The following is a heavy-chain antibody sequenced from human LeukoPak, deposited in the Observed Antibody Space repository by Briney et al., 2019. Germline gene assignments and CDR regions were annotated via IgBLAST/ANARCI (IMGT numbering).Heavy chain of an antibody. CDR3: ARDSLHPGIASY. Sequence: PSETLSLTCTVSGGSISSISYYWGWIRQPPGKGLEWIGSIYYSGSTYYNPSLKSRVTISVDTSKNQFSLKLSSVTAADTAVYYCARDSLHPGIASYWGQGALVTVSS. CDR1: GGSISSISYY. CDR2: IYYSGST. D-gene: IGHD6-13*01. V-gene: IGHV4-39*07. J-gene: IGHJ4*02.